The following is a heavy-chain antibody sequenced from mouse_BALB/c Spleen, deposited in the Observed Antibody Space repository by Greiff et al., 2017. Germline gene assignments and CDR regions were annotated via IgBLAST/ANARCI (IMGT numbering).Heavy chain of an antibody. CDR3: ASTVVAPYAMDY. V-gene: IGHV5-17*02. Sequence: EVQGVESGGGLVQPGGSRKLSCAASGFTFSSFGMHWVRQAPEKGLEWVAYISSGSSTIYYADTVKGRFTISRDNPKNTLFLQMTSLRSEDTAMYYCASTVVAPYAMDYWGQGTSVTVSS. CDR2: ISSGSSTI. J-gene: IGHJ4*01. D-gene: IGHD1-1*01. CDR1: GFTFSSFG.